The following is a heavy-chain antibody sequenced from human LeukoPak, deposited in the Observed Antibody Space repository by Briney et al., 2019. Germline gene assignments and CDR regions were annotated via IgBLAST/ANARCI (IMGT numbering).Heavy chain of an antibody. J-gene: IGHJ4*02. Sequence: GRSLRLSCAASGFTFSSYAMHWVRQAPGKGLEWVAVISYGGSNKYYADSVKGRFTISRDNSKNTLYLQMNSLRAEDTAVYYCARDRIPAVAGILLRYYFDYWGQGTLVTVSS. CDR1: GFTFSSYA. CDR3: ARDRIPAVAGILLRYYFDY. CDR2: ISYGGSNK. V-gene: IGHV3-30*04. D-gene: IGHD6-19*01.